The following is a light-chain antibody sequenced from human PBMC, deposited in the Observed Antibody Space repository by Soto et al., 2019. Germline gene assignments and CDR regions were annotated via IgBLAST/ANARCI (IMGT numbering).Light chain of an antibody. J-gene: IGKJ1*01. Sequence: DIQMTQSPSTLSASLGDRVTITFRASQSISSWLAWYQQKSGKAPKLLIYDASSLESGVPSRFSGSGSGTEFTLTISSLQPDDFAVYYCQQYGSYWTFGQGTKVDI. V-gene: IGKV1-5*01. CDR1: QSISSW. CDR3: QQYGSYWT. CDR2: DAS.